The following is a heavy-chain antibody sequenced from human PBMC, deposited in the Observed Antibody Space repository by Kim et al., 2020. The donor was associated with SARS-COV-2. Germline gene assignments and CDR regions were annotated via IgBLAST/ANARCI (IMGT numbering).Heavy chain of an antibody. CDR3: ATAETGAFDY. V-gene: IGHV4-34*01. D-gene: IGHD7-27*01. J-gene: IGHJ4*02. CDR1: GGSFSGYY. CDR2: INHSGST. Sequence: SETLSLTCAVYGGSFSGYYWSWIRQPPGKGLEWIGEINHSGSTNYNPSLKSRVTISVDTSKNQFSLKLSSVTAADTAVYYCATAETGAFDYWGQGTLVTVSS.